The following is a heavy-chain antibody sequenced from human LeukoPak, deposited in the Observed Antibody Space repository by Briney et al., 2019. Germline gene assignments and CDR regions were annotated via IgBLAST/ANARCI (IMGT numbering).Heavy chain of an antibody. CDR3: ARVQAIAAAAGNSGTDV. D-gene: IGHD6-13*01. Sequence: PSQTLSLTWTGSGGSINSGGGYYWSWIRQHPGKGLEWIGYIYYSGSTYYNPSLKSRVTVSVDTSKNQFSLKLSSVTAADTAVYFCARVQAIAAAAGNSGTDVWGQGATVTVSS. J-gene: IGHJ6*01. CDR1: GGSINSGGGYY. V-gene: IGHV4-31*02. CDR2: IYYSGST.